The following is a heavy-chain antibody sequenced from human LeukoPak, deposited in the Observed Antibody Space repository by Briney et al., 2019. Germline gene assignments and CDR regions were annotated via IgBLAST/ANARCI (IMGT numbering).Heavy chain of an antibody. Sequence: SETLSLTCTVSGDSITSFYWSWIRQPPEKGLEWIGSVYYSGITNYNPSLKSRVTMSVDTSKKQFSLDLNSVTAADTAVYYCASTGSGSTDFWGQGTLVTVSS. CDR3: ASTGSGSTDF. CDR2: VYYSGIT. CDR1: GDSITSFY. V-gene: IGHV4-59*01. D-gene: IGHD1-26*01. J-gene: IGHJ4*02.